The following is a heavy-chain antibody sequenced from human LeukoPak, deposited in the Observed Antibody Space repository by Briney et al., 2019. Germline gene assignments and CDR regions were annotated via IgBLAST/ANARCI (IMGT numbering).Heavy chain of an antibody. CDR2: IYSGGST. J-gene: IGHJ5*02. CDR1: GFTVSSNY. D-gene: IGHD2-2*01. V-gene: IGHV3-66*02. Sequence: PGGSLRLSCAASGFTVSSNYMSWVRQAPGKGLEWVSVIYSGGSTYYADSVKGRFTISRDNSKNTLYLQMNSLRAEDTAVYYCARVSVPARRADNWFDPWGQGTLVTVSS. CDR3: ARVSVPARRADNWFDP.